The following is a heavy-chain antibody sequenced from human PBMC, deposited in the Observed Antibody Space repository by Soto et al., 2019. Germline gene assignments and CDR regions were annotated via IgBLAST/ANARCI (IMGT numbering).Heavy chain of an antibody. D-gene: IGHD6-13*01. CDR2: IYYSGST. CDR1: GGSISSGGYY. Sequence: SETLSLTCTVSGGSISSGGYYWSWIRQHPGKGLEWIGYIYYSGSTYYNPSLKSRVTISVDTSKNQFSLKLSSVTAADTAVYYCARGLYSSSWYDWFDPWGQGTLVTVSS. CDR3: ARGLYSSSWYDWFDP. V-gene: IGHV4-31*03. J-gene: IGHJ5*02.